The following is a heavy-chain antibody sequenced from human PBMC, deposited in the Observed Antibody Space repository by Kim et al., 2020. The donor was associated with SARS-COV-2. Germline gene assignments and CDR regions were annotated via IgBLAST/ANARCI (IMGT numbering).Heavy chain of an antibody. V-gene: IGHV1-18*01. D-gene: IGHD6-6*01. Sequence: TNYAQKLQGRVTMTTDTSTSTAYMELRSLRSDDTAVYYCARGPGLVWFDPWGQGTLVTVSS. CDR2: T. CDR3: ARGPGLVWFDP. J-gene: IGHJ5*02.